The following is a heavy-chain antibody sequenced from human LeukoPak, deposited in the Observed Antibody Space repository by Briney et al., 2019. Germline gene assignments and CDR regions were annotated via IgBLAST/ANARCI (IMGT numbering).Heavy chain of an antibody. D-gene: IGHD4-17*01. V-gene: IGHV3-33*01. J-gene: IGHJ3*02. CDR1: GFTFSSYG. Sequence: GGSLRLSCAASGFTFSSYGMHWVRQAPGKGLEWVAVIWYDGSNKYYADSAKGRFTISRDNSKNTLYLQMNSLRAEDTAVYYCASTVTTTPYDAFDIWGQGTMVTVSS. CDR3: ASTVTTTPYDAFDI. CDR2: IWYDGSNK.